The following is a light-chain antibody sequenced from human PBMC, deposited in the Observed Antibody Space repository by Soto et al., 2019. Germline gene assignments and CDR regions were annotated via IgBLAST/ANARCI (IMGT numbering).Light chain of an antibody. V-gene: IGKV3-20*01. Sequence: EIVLTQSPGTLSLSPGEGATLSCRASQSVSSSYLVWYQQKRGQAPRLLIYGASSRATGIPDRFSGSGSGTDFTLTISRLEPEDFAVYFCQQYGSPPQTFGQGTKVDIK. J-gene: IGKJ1*01. CDR1: QSVSSSY. CDR2: GAS. CDR3: QQYGSPPQT.